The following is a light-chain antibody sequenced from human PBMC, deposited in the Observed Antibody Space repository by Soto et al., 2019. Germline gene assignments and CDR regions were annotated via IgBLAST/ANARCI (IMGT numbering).Light chain of an antibody. Sequence: QSALTQPASVSGSPGQWITISCAGTNSDVGNYNLVSWYQHHPGKAPRLIIYAVSKRPSGISDRFSGSKSGNTASLTISGLQAEDEADYYCSSFTSKSSLIFGGGTKLTVL. V-gene: IGLV2-14*02. CDR3: SSFTSKSSLI. J-gene: IGLJ2*01. CDR2: AVS. CDR1: NSDVGNYNL.